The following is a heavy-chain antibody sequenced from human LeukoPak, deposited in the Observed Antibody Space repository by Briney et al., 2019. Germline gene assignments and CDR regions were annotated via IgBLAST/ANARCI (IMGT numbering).Heavy chain of an antibody. V-gene: IGHV4-38-2*02. CDR2: IYHSGST. CDR1: GYTISSGYY. CDR3: ARDEGKYSGYDENWFDP. J-gene: IGHJ5*02. Sequence: PSETLSLTCTVSGYTISSGYYWGWIRQPPGKGLGGIGSIYHSGSTYYNPSLKSRVTISVDTSKNQFSLKLSSVTAADTAVYYCARDEGKYSGYDENWFDPWGQGTLVTVSS. D-gene: IGHD5-12*01.